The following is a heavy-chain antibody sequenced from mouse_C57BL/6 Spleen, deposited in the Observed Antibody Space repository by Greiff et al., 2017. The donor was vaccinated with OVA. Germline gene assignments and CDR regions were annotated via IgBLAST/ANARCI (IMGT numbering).Heavy chain of an antibody. V-gene: IGHV2-2*01. J-gene: IGHJ1*03. D-gene: IGHD1-1*01. CDR1: GFSLTSYG. CDR3: ARNSYYGSSYDWYFDV. CDR2: IWSGGST. Sequence: QVQLQQSGPGLVQPSQSLSITCTVSGFSLTSYGVHWVRQSPGKGLEWLGVIWSGGSTDYNAAFISRLSISKDNSKSQVFFKINSLQADDTAIYYCARNSYYGSSYDWYFDVWGTGTTVTVSS.